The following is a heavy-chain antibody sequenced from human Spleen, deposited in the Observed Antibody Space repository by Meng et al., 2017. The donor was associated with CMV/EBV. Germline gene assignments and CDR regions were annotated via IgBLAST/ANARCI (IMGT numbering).Heavy chain of an antibody. V-gene: IGHV3-7*01. D-gene: IGHD2-15*01. J-gene: IGHJ4*02. Sequence: GESLKISCAASGFSFTTYAMTWVRQAPGRGPEWVAIINDDGSETLYVDSVKGRFTISRDNAKNSLYLQMNSLRAEDTAVYYCARDDKDIVDDYWGQGTLVTVSS. CDR1: GFSFTTYA. CDR3: ARDDKDIVDDY. CDR2: INDDGSET.